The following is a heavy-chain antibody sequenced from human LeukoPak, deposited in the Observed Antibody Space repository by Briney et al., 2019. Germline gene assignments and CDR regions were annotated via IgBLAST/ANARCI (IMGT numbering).Heavy chain of an antibody. CDR3: ARGPLLRYPRRPRYYFDY. Sequence: PSETLSLTCTVSGGSISSSSYYWGWIRQPPGKGLEWIGSIYYSGSTYYNPSLKSRVTISVDTSKNQFSLKLSSVTAADTAVYYCARGPLLRYPRRPRYYFDYWGQGTLVTVSS. D-gene: IGHD3-9*01. CDR2: IYYSGST. V-gene: IGHV4-39*07. CDR1: GGSISSSSYY. J-gene: IGHJ4*02.